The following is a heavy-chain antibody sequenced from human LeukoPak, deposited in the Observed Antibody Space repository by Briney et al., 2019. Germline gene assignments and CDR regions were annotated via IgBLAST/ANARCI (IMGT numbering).Heavy chain of an antibody. CDR2: IYYNGNT. J-gene: IGHJ3*02. CDR1: GYSISSGYY. CDR3: ARGLHTRSSGRRFDVFEI. Sequence: SETLSLTCTVSGYSISSGYYWGWIRQPPGKGLEWIGYIYYNGNTNYNPSLKSRVTISVDTSKNHFSLRLTSVTAADTAVYYCARGLHTRSSGRRFDVFEIWGQGTMVSVSS. V-gene: IGHV4-61*03. D-gene: IGHD3-3*01.